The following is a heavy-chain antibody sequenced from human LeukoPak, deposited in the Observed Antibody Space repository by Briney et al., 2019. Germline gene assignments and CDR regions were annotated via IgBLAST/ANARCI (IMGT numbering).Heavy chain of an antibody. CDR2: MSQTGDR. J-gene: IGHJ4*02. CDR3: ARDSRGYFYAQIDY. V-gene: IGHV4-38-2*01. D-gene: IGHD5-18*01. CDR1: GYSIGTGYY. Sequence: SETLSLTCAVSGYSIGTGYYWGWIRPPPGKGLEWIGSMSQTGDRYYNPSLKDRVTISVDTSKNQFSLNLRSVTAADTAVYYCARDSRGYFYAQIDYWGQGTLVTVSS.